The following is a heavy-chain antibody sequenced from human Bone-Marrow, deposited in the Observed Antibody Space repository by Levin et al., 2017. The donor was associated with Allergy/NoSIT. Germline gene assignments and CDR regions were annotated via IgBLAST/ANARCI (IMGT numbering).Heavy chain of an antibody. J-gene: IGHJ4*02. V-gene: IGHV3-72*01. Sequence: QTGGSLRLSCAVSGFTLSDHYIDWVRQAPGKGLEWVGRTRNKARSYSTAYAASVKGRFTISRDDSENSVYLQMNSLKTEDTAVYFCARTMAGGGDFDYWGQGTLVTVSS. D-gene: IGHD4/OR15-4a*01. CDR3: ARTMAGGGDFDY. CDR1: GFTLSDHY. CDR2: TRNKARSYST.